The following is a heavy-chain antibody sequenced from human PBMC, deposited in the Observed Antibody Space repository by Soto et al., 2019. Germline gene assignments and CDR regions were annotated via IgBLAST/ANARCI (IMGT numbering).Heavy chain of an antibody. V-gene: IGHV1-18*01. CDR3: AREERSGYCSSGSCYSLTNWFDP. J-gene: IGHJ5*02. CDR1: GYTFTSYG. Sequence: QVQLVQSGAEVKNPGASVKVSCKASGYTFTSYGISWVRQAPGPGLAWMGWISAYTGNTNYAQKIQGRVTMTTDTAPSTAYMELTSLRSDDTAVYYCAREERSGYCSSGSCYSLTNWFDPWGQGTLVTVSS. CDR2: ISAYTGNT. D-gene: IGHD2-15*01.